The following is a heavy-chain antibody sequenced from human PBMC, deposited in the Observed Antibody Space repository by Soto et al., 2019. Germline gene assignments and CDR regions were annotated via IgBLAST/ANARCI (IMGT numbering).Heavy chain of an antibody. Sequence: QVQLQQWGAGLLKPSETLSLTCAVYGGSFSGYCWSWIRQPPGKGLEWIGEINHSGSTNYNPSLKSRVTISVDTSKNQFSLKLSSVTAADTAVYYCARDGGDGYNLDYWGQGTLVTVSS. CDR1: GGSFSGYC. D-gene: IGHD3-16*01. CDR2: INHSGST. J-gene: IGHJ4*02. V-gene: IGHV4-34*01. CDR3: ARDGGDGYNLDY.